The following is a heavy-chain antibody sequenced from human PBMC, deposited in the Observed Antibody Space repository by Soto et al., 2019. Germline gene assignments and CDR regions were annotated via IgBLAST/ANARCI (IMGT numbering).Heavy chain of an antibody. J-gene: IGHJ4*02. CDR2: INHDGALT. Sequence: PGGSLRLSCEASGFTCSNFDMSWVRQAPGKGLEWVSGINHDGALTFYPDSLKGRFTISRDNSKNTLYLQMNRLRAEDTALYYCWSRPRTAGDDSFDHCREVTLVTVSS. CDR3: WSRPRTAGDDSFDH. V-gene: IGHV3-23*01. D-gene: IGHD6-13*01. CDR1: GFTCSNFD.